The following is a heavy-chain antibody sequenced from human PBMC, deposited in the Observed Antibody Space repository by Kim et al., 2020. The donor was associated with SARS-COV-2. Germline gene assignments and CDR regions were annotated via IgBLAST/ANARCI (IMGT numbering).Heavy chain of an antibody. CDR1: GYTFTSYG. CDR2: ISANNGNT. Sequence: ASVKVSCKASGYTFTSYGINWVRQAPGQGLDWMGWISANNGNTNYAQKLQCRVTMTIDTSTSTAYMELRSLRSDDTAVYYCARPTRSSSWYRHQLSYYYYGIDVWGQGTTVTVSS. J-gene: IGHJ6*02. V-gene: IGHV1-18*01. D-gene: IGHD6-13*01. CDR3: ARPTRSSSWYRHQLSYYYYGIDV.